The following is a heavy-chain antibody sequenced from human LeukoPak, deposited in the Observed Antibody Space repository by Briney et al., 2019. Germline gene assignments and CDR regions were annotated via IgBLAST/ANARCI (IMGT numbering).Heavy chain of an antibody. V-gene: IGHV3-30*02. D-gene: IGHD4-17*01. J-gene: IGHJ3*02. CDR2: IRYDGSNK. CDR3: ARVGEFDYGDYVGAFDI. CDR1: GFAFSSYG. Sequence: GGSLRLSCAASGFAFSSYGMHWVRQAPGKGLEGVAFIRYDGSNKYYADSVKGRFTISRDNSKNTLYLQMNSLRAEDTAVYYCARVGEFDYGDYVGAFDIWGQGTMVTVSS.